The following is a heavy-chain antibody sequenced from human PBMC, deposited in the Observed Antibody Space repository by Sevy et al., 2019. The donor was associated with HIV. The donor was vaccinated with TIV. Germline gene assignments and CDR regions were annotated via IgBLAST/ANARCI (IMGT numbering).Heavy chain of an antibody. CDR3: ARGQSLVHDY. Sequence: SETLSHTCTVSGGSISSSSYYWGWIRQPPGKGMEWIGSIYYSGSTYYNPSLKSRVTISVDTSKNQFSLKLSSVTAADTAVYYCARGQSLVHDYWSQGTLVTVSS. V-gene: IGHV4-39*01. D-gene: IGHD6-19*01. J-gene: IGHJ4*02. CDR1: GGSISSSSYY. CDR2: IYYSGST.